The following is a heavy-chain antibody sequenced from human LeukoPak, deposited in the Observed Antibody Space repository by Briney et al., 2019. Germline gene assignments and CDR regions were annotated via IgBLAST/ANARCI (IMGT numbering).Heavy chain of an antibody. CDR2: ISGGGGVT. Sequence: PGGSLRLSCAASGFTFSSYAMSWVRQAPGKGLEWVSAISGGGGVTYYADSAKGRFTISRDNSKNTLYLQMNSLRAEDTAVYYCAKDSRQYCSSTSCSHYFDYWGQGTLVTVSS. J-gene: IGHJ4*02. CDR1: GFTFSSYA. CDR3: AKDSRQYCSSTSCSHYFDY. V-gene: IGHV3-23*01. D-gene: IGHD2-2*01.